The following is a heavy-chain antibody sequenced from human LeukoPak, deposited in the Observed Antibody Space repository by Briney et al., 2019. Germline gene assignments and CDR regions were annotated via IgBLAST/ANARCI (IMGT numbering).Heavy chain of an antibody. J-gene: IGHJ4*02. CDR3: ARGLEMATIHSDY. V-gene: IGHV1-18*01. D-gene: IGHD5-24*01. Sequence: GASVKVSCKTSGYTFSNYGVSWVRQAPGQGLEWMGWISAYNGNTNYAQKLQGRVTMTTDTSTSTAYMELRSLRSDDTAVYYCARGLEMATIHSDYWGQGTLVTVSS. CDR2: ISAYNGNT. CDR1: GYTFSNYG.